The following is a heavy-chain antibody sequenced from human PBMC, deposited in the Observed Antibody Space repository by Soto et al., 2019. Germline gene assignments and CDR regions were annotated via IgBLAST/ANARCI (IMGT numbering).Heavy chain of an antibody. J-gene: IGHJ4*02. D-gene: IGHD2-21*02. CDR1: GGTFSSYA. CDR2: IIPIFGTA. V-gene: IGHV1-69*12. CDR3: ARELAYCGGDCYSLFDY. Sequence: QVQLVQSGAEVKKPGSSVKVSCKASGGTFSSYAISWVRQAPGQGLEWMGGIIPIFGTANYAQKFQGRVTITAEESTSTAYMELSSLRSEDTAVYYCARELAYCGGDCYSLFDYWGQGTLVNVSS.